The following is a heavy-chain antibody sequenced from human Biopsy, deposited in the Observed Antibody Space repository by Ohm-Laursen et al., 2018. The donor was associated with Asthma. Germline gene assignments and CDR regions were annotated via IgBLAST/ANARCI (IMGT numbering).Heavy chain of an antibody. CDR2: MYHSGSP. Sequence: SDTLSLTCTVSGGSITSSSYYWGWIRQPPGKGMELIGSMYHSGSPYYHTSHKSRATISIDTSKTQLTLKMSSVTAADTAVYFCVRHQYSSSWSTFDFWGQGALVTVSS. D-gene: IGHD3-22*01. V-gene: IGHV4-39*01. CDR1: GGSITSSSYY. J-gene: IGHJ4*02. CDR3: VRHQYSSSWSTFDF.